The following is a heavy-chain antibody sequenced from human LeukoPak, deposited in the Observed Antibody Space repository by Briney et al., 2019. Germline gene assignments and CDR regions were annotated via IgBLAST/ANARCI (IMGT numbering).Heavy chain of an antibody. Sequence: ASVKVSCKASGYTFTSYGISWVRQAPGQGLEWMGWISAYNGNTNYAQKLQGRVTMTTDTSTSTAYMELSSLRSEDTAVYYCARGPPKQQGYGHTNYWGQGTLVTVSS. J-gene: IGHJ4*02. D-gene: IGHD5-18*01. CDR2: ISAYNGNT. V-gene: IGHV1-18*01. CDR3: ARGPPKQQGYGHTNY. CDR1: GYTFTSYG.